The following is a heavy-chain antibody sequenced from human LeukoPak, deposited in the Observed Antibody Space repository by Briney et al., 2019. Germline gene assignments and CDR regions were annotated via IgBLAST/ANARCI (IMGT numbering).Heavy chain of an antibody. CDR2: IYSGGST. J-gene: IGHJ4*02. CDR3: AKEEAGYCSGGSCYSFNY. Sequence: GGSLRLSCAASGFTVSSNYMSWVRQAPGKGLEWVSVIYSGGSTYYADSVKGRFTISRDNSKNTLYLQMNSLRAEDTAVYYCAKEEAGYCSGGSCYSFNYWGQGTLVTVSS. CDR1: GFTVSSNY. V-gene: IGHV3-53*05. D-gene: IGHD2-15*01.